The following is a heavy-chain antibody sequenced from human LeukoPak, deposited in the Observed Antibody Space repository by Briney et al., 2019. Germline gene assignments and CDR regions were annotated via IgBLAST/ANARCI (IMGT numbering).Heavy chain of an antibody. CDR3: AHSPRDYDILTGLFSEYFQH. J-gene: IGHJ1*01. D-gene: IGHD3-9*01. V-gene: IGHV2-5*02. CDR1: GFSLSTSGVA. Sequence: SGPTLVKPTQTLTLTCTFSGFSLSTSGVAVGWIRQPPGKALEWLALIYWDDDKRYSPSLKSRLTITKDTSKNQVALTMTNMDPVDTATYYCAHSPRDYDILTGLFSEYFQHWGQGTLVTVSS. CDR2: IYWDDDK.